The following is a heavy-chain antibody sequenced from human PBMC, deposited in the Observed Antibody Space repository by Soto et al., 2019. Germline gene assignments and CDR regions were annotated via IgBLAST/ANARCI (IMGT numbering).Heavy chain of an antibody. V-gene: IGHV4-34*01. J-gene: IGHJ4*01. CDR3: ARDSGYGSVNSVNHYLDY. D-gene: IGHD3-10*01. CDR1: SGSFSGYY. Sequence: SETLSLTCAVYSGSFSGYYYSWIRQSPGTGLEWIGEITHGGSTTYSPSLKSRVTMSLDTSKNQFSLNMTSMTAADTAVYYCARDSGYGSVNSVNHYLDYWGHGTLVTVSS. CDR2: ITHGGST.